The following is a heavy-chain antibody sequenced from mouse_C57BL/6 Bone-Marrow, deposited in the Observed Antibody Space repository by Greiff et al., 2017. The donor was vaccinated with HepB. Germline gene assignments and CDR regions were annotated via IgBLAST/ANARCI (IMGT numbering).Heavy chain of an antibody. J-gene: IGHJ2*01. CDR3: ARDAGGLLWPFDY. Sequence: EVKLVESGGGLVQSGRSLRLSCATSGFTFSDFYMEWVRQSPGKGLEWIAASRNKANDYTTEYSASVKGRVIVSRDTSQSILYLRMNALRAEDTAIYYCARDAGGLLWPFDYWGQGTTLTVSS. CDR1: GFTFSDFY. D-gene: IGHD2-1*01. V-gene: IGHV7-1*01. CDR2: SRNKANDYTT.